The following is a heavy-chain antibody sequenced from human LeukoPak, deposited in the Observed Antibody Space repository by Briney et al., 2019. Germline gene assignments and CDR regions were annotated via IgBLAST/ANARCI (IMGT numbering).Heavy chain of an antibody. CDR2: IYRGGST. CDR3: ARGSGILRGTPFDY. D-gene: IGHD1-14*01. Sequence: GGSLRLSCAASGFTFSSYEMNWVRQAPGKGLEWVSVIYRGGSTYYADSVKGRFTISRDNSKNTLYLQMNSLRAEDTAVYYCARGSGILRGTPFDYWGQGTLVTVSS. V-gene: IGHV3-53*01. J-gene: IGHJ4*02. CDR1: GFTFSSYE.